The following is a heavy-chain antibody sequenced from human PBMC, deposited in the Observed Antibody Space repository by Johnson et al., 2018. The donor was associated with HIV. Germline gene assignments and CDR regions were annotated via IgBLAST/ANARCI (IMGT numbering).Heavy chain of an antibody. Sequence: QVQLVESGGGVVQPGRSLRLSCAASGFTFSSYGMHWVRQAPGKGLEWVAVIYSGGSTYYADSVKGRFTISRDNSKNTLYLQMNSLRAEDTAVYYCARGPIITMIVVPAPGWVHIWGQGTMVTVSS. D-gene: IGHD3-22*01. V-gene: IGHV3-NL1*01. CDR1: GFTFSSYG. CDR3: ARGPIITMIVVPAPGWVHI. J-gene: IGHJ3*02. CDR2: IYSGGST.